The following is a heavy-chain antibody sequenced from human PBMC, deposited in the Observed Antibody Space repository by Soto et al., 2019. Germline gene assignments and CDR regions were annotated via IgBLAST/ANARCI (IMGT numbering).Heavy chain of an antibody. CDR1: GIVFSKSW. CDR2: INEDGSRI. V-gene: IGHV3-7*03. D-gene: IGHD3-10*01. Sequence: GGSLRLSCAASGIVFSKSWMSWVRQAPGTGLELLANINEDGSRIGYADSVKGRFTISRDNAKTSLYLQMNSLRAEDTALYYCAKDRGSGSYAANYYYYGMDVWGQGTTVTVSS. J-gene: IGHJ6*02. CDR3: AKDRGSGSYAANYYYYGMDV.